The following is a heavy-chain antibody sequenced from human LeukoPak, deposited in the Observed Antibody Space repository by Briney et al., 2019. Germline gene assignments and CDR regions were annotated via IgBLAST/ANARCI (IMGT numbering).Heavy chain of an antibody. V-gene: IGHV3-23*01. Sequence: PGGSLRLSCTVSGFSLSSYALSWVRRAPGKGLEWVSATSSSDAGKYYADSVRGRFTISRDNAKNSLYLQMNSLRAEDTAVYYCARDYKDIVVVVAAIDYWGQGTLVTVSS. CDR3: ARDYKDIVVVVAAIDY. CDR1: GFSLSSYA. CDR2: TSSSDAGK. J-gene: IGHJ4*02. D-gene: IGHD2-15*01.